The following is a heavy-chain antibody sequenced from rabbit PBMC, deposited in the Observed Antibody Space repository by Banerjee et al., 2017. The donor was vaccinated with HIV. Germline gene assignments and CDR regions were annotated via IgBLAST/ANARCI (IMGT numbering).Heavy chain of an antibody. D-gene: IGHD6-1*01. CDR2: IYAGSSGST. J-gene: IGHJ4*01. Sequence: QSLEESGGDLVKPGASLTLTCKASGFDFSSGYDMCWVRQAPGKGLEWIACIYAGSSGSTYYASWAKGRFTISKTSSTTVTLQMTSLTVADTATYFCAREDAAYGDYAYAFNLWGPGTLVTVS. V-gene: IGHV1S40*01. CDR1: GFDFSSGYD. CDR3: AREDAAYGDYAYAFNL.